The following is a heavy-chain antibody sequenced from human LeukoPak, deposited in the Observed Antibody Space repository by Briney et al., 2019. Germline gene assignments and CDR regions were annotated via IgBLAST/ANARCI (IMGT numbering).Heavy chain of an antibody. CDR1: GDSISSYS. D-gene: IGHD5-18*01. CDR3: ARGVDTAMVSGGYNWFEP. Sequence: PSETLSLTCSVSGDSISSYSWNWIRQSAGKGLEWIGRIYTSGSTNYNPSLESRVTVSLDTSRNPFSLNLTSVTAADTAVYYCARGVDTAMVSGGYNWFEPWGQGIEVLVSS. V-gene: IGHV4-4*07. CDR2: IYTSGST. J-gene: IGHJ5*02.